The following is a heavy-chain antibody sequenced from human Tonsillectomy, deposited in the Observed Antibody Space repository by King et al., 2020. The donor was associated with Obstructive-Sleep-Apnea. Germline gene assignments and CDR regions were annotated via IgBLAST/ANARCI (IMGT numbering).Heavy chain of an antibody. CDR3: AKERKWYSCYDLGEWDDYYYYGTDV. J-gene: IGHJ6*02. Sequence: VQLVESGGGVVQPGRSLRLSCAASGFTFSRFGMHWVRQAPGKGLECVAVISSDGSNKYYADSVKGRFTISRDNSKNTLYLQMNSLRAEDTAVYYCAKERKWYSCYDLGEWDDYYYYGTDVWGQGTTVTVSS. CDR1: GFTFSRFG. V-gene: IGHV3-30*18. D-gene: IGHD5-12*01. CDR2: ISSDGSNK.